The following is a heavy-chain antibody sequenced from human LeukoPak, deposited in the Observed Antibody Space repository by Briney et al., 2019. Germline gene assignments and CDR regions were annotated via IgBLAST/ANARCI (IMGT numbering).Heavy chain of an antibody. J-gene: IGHJ4*02. CDR1: GFTFSSYW. CDR2: IKQDGSEK. V-gene: IGHV3-7*03. Sequence: GGSLRLSCAAPGFTFSSYWMSWVRQAPGKGLEWVANIKQDGSEKYYADSVKGRFTISRDNAKNSLYLQMNSLRAEDTAVYYCARGLDIVVVVAATTAIDYWGQGTLVTVSS. D-gene: IGHD2-15*01. CDR3: ARGLDIVVVVAATTAIDY.